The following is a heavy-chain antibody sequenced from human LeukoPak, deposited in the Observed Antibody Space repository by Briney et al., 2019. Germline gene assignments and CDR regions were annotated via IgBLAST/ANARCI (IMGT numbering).Heavy chain of an antibody. CDR1: GGTFSSYA. V-gene: IGHV1-69*13. D-gene: IGHD2-15*01. J-gene: IGHJ6*02. Sequence: EASVKVSCKASGGTFSSYAISWVRQAPGQGLEWMGGIIPISGTANYAQKFQGRVTITADESTSTAYMELSSLRSEDTAVYYCARSYCSGGSCHYYGMDVWGQGTTVTVSS. CDR2: IIPISGTA. CDR3: ARSYCSGGSCHYYGMDV.